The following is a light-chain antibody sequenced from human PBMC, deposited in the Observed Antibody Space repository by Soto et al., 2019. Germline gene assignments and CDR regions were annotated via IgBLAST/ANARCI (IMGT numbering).Light chain of an antibody. CDR3: QEYIHWPPGM. CDR1: QSVSITS. J-gene: IGKJ1*01. V-gene: IGKV3-20*01. CDR2: GAS. Sequence: LLTQSPGTLSLSPGERATLSCRSSQSVSITSLAWYQQRPGQAPSLLIHGASSRASDIPDRFSGSGSGTDFTLTINRLEPEDFAVYYCQEYIHWPPGMFGPGTTVDIK.